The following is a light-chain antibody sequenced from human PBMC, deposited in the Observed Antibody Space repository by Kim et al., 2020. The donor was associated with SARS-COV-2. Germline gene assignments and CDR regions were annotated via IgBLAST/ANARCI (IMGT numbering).Light chain of an antibody. CDR3: LQTRQLPVT. CDR1: QSLLQSDGRTD. J-gene: IGKJ4*01. CDR2: EVS. V-gene: IGKV2D-29*01. Sequence: IVLTQTPVSLSVTPGQPASISCKSSQSLLQSDGRTDLYWYLQKPGQPPQLLIYEVSNRFSRVPDRFSGSGSGREFTLKISRVEAVDVGVYYGLQTRQLPVTFGGGTTVDIK.